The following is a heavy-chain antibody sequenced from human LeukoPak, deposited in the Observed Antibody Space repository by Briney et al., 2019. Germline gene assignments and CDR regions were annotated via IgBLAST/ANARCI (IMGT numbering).Heavy chain of an antibody. J-gene: IGHJ4*02. CDR2: INHSGST. CDR1: GGSFSGYY. CDR3: ARRFGSGQTDY. Sequence: SETLSLTCAVYGGSFSGYYWSWIRQPPGKGLEWIGGINHSGSTNYNPSLKSRVTISVDTSKNQFSLKLSSVTAADTAVYFCARRFGSGQTDYWGQGALVIVSS. D-gene: IGHD3-3*01. V-gene: IGHV4-34*01.